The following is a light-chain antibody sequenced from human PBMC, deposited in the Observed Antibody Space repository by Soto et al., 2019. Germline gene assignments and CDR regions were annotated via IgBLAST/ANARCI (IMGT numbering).Light chain of an antibody. Sequence: TPLTQSPSSVSASVGDRDTITCRASQGISSNLAWYQQKPGKAPKLLIYDASSLESGVPSRFSGSGSGTEFTLTISSLQPDDFATYYCQQYNSYSGTFGQGTKVDIK. CDR2: DAS. V-gene: IGKV1-13*02. CDR1: QGISSN. J-gene: IGKJ1*01. CDR3: QQYNSYSGT.